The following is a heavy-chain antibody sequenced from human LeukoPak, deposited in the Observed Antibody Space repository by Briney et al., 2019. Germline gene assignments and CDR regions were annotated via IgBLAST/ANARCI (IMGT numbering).Heavy chain of an antibody. CDR2: INSDGSST. J-gene: IGHJ6*02. V-gene: IGHV3-74*01. D-gene: IGHD6-19*01. CDR1: GFTFSSYW. Sequence: GGSLRLSCAASGFTFSSYWMRWVRQAPGKGLVWVSRINSDGSSTSYADSVKGRFTTSRDKAKNTLYLQMNSLRAEDTAVYYCARPFGGDSSGSTPGYYYYGMDVWGQGTTVTVSS. CDR3: ARPFGGDSSGSTPGYYYYGMDV.